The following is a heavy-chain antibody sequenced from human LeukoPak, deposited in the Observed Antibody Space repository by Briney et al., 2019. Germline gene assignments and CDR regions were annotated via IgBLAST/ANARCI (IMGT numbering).Heavy chain of an antibody. CDR2: IIPIFGTA. CDR1: GGTFSIYA. Sequence: SVKVSCKASGGTFSIYAISWVRQAPGQGLEWMGGIIPIFGTANYAQKFQGRVTITADKSTSTAYMELSSLRSEDTAVYYCARVGGVIAYFDYWGQGTLVTVSS. V-gene: IGHV1-69*06. CDR3: ARVGGVIAYFDY. D-gene: IGHD3-16*02. J-gene: IGHJ4*02.